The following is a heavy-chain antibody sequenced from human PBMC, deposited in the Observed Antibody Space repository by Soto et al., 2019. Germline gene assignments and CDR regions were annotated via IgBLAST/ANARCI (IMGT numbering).Heavy chain of an antibody. J-gene: IGHJ6*02. CDR2: MFPGDSDT. CDR3: ARVPDSSLGTMDV. V-gene: IGHV5-51*01. CDR1: GYSFTTYW. D-gene: IGHD6-19*01. Sequence: GESLKISCKGSGYSFTTYWIGWVRELPGQGLEWMGVMFPGDSDTRYSPSFQGQVTMSADPSTNTAYLEWSSLKAADSAMYYCARVPDSSLGTMDVWGQGTTVTVSS.